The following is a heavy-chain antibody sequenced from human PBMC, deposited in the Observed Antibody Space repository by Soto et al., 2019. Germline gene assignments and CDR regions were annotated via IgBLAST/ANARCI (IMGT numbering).Heavy chain of an antibody. CDR2: IYYTGSA. Sequence: PSETLSLTCTVSGGSITGYYWAWIRQSPGKGLEWIGYIYYTGSAYYNPSLNSRVAISLDTSKNQFSLNLTSVSAADTAVYYCARDSLYGDFPFDIWGQGAMVTVSS. V-gene: IGHV4-59*01. J-gene: IGHJ3*02. CDR3: ARDSLYGDFPFDI. CDR1: GGSITGYY. D-gene: IGHD3-10*01.